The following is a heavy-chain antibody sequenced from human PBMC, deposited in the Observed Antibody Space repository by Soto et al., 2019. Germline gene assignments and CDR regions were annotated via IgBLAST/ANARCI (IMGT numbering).Heavy chain of an antibody. D-gene: IGHD5-12*01. CDR2: ISGSGVGT. CDR3: AKGDIPNEY. J-gene: IGHJ4*02. CDR1: GFTFSSFA. V-gene: IGHV3-23*01. Sequence: GGSLRLSCAASGFTFSSFAMTWVRQAPGKGLEWVSTISGSGVGTYYADSVQGRFTISRDSSKNTLYLQMNSLRAEDTAVYYCAKGDIPNEYWGQGTRVTVSS.